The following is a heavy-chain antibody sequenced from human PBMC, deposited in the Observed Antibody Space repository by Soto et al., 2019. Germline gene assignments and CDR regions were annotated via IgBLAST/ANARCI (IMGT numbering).Heavy chain of an antibody. D-gene: IGHD1-1*01. CDR2: IIPILGIA. CDR1: GGTFSSYT. V-gene: IGHV1-69*04. CDR3: ARDSADPLNWNAWFDP. J-gene: IGHJ5*02. Sequence: ASVKVSCKASGGTFSSYTISWVRQAPGQGLEWMGRIIPILGIANYAQKFQGRVTITADKSTSTAYMELSSLRSEDTAVYYCARDSADPLNWNAWFDPWGQGTLVTVSS.